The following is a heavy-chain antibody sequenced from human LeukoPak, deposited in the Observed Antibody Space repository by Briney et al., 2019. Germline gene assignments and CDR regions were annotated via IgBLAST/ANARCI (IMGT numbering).Heavy chain of an antibody. V-gene: IGHV3-30-3*01. CDR1: GFTFSSYA. Sequence: GSLRLSCAASGFTFSSYAMHWVLQAPGKGLEWVAVISYDGSNKYYADSVKGRFTISRDNSKNTLYLQMNSLRAEDTAVYYCARSEITYYYDSRVDAFDIWGQGTMVTVSS. CDR3: ARSEITYYYDSRVDAFDI. CDR2: ISYDGSNK. J-gene: IGHJ3*02. D-gene: IGHD3-22*01.